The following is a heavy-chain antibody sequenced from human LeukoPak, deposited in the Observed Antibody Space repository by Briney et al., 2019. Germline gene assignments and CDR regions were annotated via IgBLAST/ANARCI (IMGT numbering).Heavy chain of an antibody. CDR3: AREVNGDYYFDY. CDR2: ISAYNGNT. D-gene: IGHD4-17*01. Sequence: ASVKVSCKASGYTFTSYGISWVRQAPGQGLEWMGWISAYNGNTNYAQKLQGRVTMTTDTSTSTAYMELRSLRADDTAVYYCAREVNGDYYFDYWGQGTLVTVPS. J-gene: IGHJ4*02. CDR1: GYTFTSYG. V-gene: IGHV1-18*01.